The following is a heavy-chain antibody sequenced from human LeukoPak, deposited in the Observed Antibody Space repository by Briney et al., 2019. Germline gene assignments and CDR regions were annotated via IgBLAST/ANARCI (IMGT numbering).Heavy chain of an antibody. CDR2: IYPGDSDT. Sequence: AGASLKISCEGSGSIFTSYWIGWVRPLPGKGLEWMGIIYPGDSDTRYSPSFQGQVTISADKSISTAYLQWSSLKASDTAMYYCARRRDLYSGSYYPFDYWGQGTLVTVSS. J-gene: IGHJ4*02. CDR1: GSIFTSYW. V-gene: IGHV5-51*01. D-gene: IGHD1-26*01. CDR3: ARRRDLYSGSYYPFDY.